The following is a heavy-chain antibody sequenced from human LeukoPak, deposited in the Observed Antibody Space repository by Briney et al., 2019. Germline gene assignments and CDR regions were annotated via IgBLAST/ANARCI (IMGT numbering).Heavy chain of an antibody. CDR1: GYTFTSYG. V-gene: IGHV1-18*01. CDR2: ISAYNGNT. Sequence: ASVKVSCKASGYTFTSYGISWVRQAPGQGLEWMGWISAYNGNTSYAQKLQGRVTMTTDISTSTAYMELRSLRSDDTAVYYCARSRAVVTHFDYWGQGTLVTVSS. J-gene: IGHJ4*02. CDR3: ARSRAVVTHFDY. D-gene: IGHD4-23*01.